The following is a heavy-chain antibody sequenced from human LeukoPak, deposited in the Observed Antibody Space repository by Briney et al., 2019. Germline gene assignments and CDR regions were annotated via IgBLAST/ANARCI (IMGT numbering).Heavy chain of an antibody. J-gene: IGHJ4*02. CDR2: IYHSGST. V-gene: IGHV4-30-2*01. CDR1: GGSISSGGYS. CDR3: ARAPGLLTQDYYDSSGNNFDY. D-gene: IGHD3-22*01. Sequence: PSQTLSLTCAVSGGSISSGGYSWSWIRQPPGKGLEWIGYIYHSGSTYYNPSLKSRVTISVDRSKNQFSLKLSSVTAADTAVYYCARAPGLLTQDYYDSSGNNFDYWGQGTLVTVSS.